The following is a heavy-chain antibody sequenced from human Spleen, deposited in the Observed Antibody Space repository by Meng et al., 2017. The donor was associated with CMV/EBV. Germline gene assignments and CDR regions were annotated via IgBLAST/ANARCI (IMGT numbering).Heavy chain of an antibody. V-gene: IGHV4-31*02. Sequence: SGDSISSGNYYWSWIRQHPGKGLEWIGYIYYSGTTYYNPSLKSRITISIETSKNQFSLKLSSVTAADTAVYYCARAQEPGSSDWHFGPWGRGTLVTVSS. CDR2: IYYSGTT. J-gene: IGHJ2*01. CDR1: GDSISSGNYY. D-gene: IGHD1-14*01. CDR3: ARAQEPGSSDWHFGP.